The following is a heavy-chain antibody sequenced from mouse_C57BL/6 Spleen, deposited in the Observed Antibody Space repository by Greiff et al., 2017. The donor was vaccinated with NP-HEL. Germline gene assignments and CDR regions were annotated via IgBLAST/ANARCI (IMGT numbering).Heavy chain of an antibody. CDR1: GFTFSDYY. V-gene: IGHV5-12*01. D-gene: IGHD1-1*01. Sequence: EVQGVESGGGLVQPGGSLKLSCAASGFTFSDYYMYWVRQTPEKRLEWVAYISNGGGSTYYPDTVKGRFTISRDNAKNTLYLQMSRLKSEDTAMYYCARRGYGSSGKAMDYWGQGTSVTVSS. J-gene: IGHJ4*01. CDR2: ISNGGGST. CDR3: ARRGYGSSGKAMDY.